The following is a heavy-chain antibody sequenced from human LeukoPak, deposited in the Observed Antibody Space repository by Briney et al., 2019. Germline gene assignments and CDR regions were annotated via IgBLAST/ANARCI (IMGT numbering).Heavy chain of an antibody. Sequence: GASVKVSCKASGGTFSSYAISWVRQAPGQGLEWMGGIIPIFGTANYAQKFQGRVTITADESTSTAYMELSSLRSEDTAVYYCARIYGSGVAFTWSDPWGQETLVTVSS. D-gene: IGHD3-10*01. CDR3: ARIYGSGVAFTWSDP. V-gene: IGHV1-69*13. J-gene: IGHJ5*02. CDR1: GGTFSSYA. CDR2: IIPIFGTA.